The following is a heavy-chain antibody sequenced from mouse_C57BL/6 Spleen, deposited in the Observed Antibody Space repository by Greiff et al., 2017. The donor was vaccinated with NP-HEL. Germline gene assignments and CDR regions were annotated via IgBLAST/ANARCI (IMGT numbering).Heavy chain of an antibody. CDR2: IDPETGGT. V-gene: IGHV1-15*01. CDR1: GYTFTDYE. Sequence: VQLQESGAELVRPGASVTLSCKASGYTFTDYEMHWVKQTPVHGLEWIGAIDPETGGTAYNQKFKGKAILTADKSSSTAYMELRSLTSEDSAVYYCTRLGGSSGYFDVWGTGTTVTVSS. CDR3: TRLGGSSGYFDV. J-gene: IGHJ1*03. D-gene: IGHD1-1*01.